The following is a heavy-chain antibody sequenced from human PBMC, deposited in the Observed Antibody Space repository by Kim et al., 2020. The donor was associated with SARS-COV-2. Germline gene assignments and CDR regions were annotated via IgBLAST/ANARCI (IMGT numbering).Heavy chain of an antibody. V-gene: IGHV3-11*04. D-gene: IGHD6-13*01. CDR3: ARVHGYSSRLASSSPFDAED. CDR1: GFTFSDYY. J-gene: IGHJ4*02. CDR2: ISSSGSTI. Sequence: GGSLRLSCAASGFTFSDYYMSWIRQAPGKGLEWVSYISSSGSTIYYADSVKGRFTISRDNAKNSLYLQMNSLRAEDTAVYYCARVHGYSSRLASSSPFDAEDWGQGTLVTVSS.